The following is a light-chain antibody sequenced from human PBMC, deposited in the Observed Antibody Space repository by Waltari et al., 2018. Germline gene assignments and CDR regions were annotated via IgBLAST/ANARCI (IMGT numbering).Light chain of an antibody. J-gene: IGLJ2*01. CDR1: SGRIASNS. CDR2: EDD. V-gene: IGLV6-57*02. CDR3: QSYDSSNHVV. Sequence: NFMLTQPHSVSESPGKTVTISCTGRSGRIASNSVQWSQQRPGSAPTTVIYEDDQRPSGVPDRFSGSIDSSSNSASLTISGLKTEDEADYYCQSYDSSNHVVFGGGTALTVL.